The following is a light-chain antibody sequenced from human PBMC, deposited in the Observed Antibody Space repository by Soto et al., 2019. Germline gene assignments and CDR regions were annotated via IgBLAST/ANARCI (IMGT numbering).Light chain of an antibody. CDR3: QQRSNWPEIT. Sequence: TQSPSLLSASPGERATLSCRASQSVSSYLAWYQQKPGQAPRLLIYDASNRATGIPARFSGSGSGTDFTLTISSLEPEDFAVYYCQQRSNWPEITFSQGTRLEIK. CDR2: DAS. J-gene: IGKJ5*01. CDR1: QSVSSY. V-gene: IGKV3-11*01.